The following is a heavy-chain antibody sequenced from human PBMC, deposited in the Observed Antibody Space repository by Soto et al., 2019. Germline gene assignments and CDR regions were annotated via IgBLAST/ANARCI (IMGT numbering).Heavy chain of an antibody. CDR1: VFRFSGHG. CDR2: VSDDGSNK. D-gene: IGHD6-19*01. CDR3: AKDRECEAHNGWPKGS. Sequence: QVQLVESGGGVVQPGRSLRLSCAASVFRFSGHGMHWVRQAPGKGLECREAVSDDGSNKYYGDSVKVRFTISRDNSKNTLYLQFNSVGAEDTAFYYCAKDRECEAHNGWPKGSWCQGTQVTV. V-gene: IGHV3-30*18. J-gene: IGHJ5*02.